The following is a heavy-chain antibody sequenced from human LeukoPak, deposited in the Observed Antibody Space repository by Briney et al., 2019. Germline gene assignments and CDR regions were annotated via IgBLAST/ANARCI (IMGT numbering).Heavy chain of an antibody. J-gene: IGHJ3*02. CDR3: ADGAFDI. CDR2: IYSGGST. V-gene: IGHV3-53*01. CDR1: GFTVSGNY. Sequence: GGSLRLSCAASGFTVSGNYMNWVRQAPGRGLDWVSVIYSGGSTSYADSVKGRFTISRDTSKNTIYLQMNSLRADDTAVYYCADGAFDIWGQGTMVIVSS.